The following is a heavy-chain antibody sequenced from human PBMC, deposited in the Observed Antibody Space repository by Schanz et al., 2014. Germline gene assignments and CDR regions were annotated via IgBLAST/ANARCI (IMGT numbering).Heavy chain of an antibody. V-gene: IGHV3-33*01. CDR1: GFRIRRYG. D-gene: IGHD2-15*01. J-gene: IGHJ5*02. CDR3: ARGEGGYCSGGSCYEWFDP. CDR2: IYYDGSDK. Sequence: QVQLVESGGGVVQPGGSRRLSCAASGFRIRRYGMYWVRQAPGKGLEWVALIYYDGSDKYYADFVEGRFTISRENAKNSLYLQMNSLRAGDTAVYYCARGEGGYCSGGSCYEWFDPWGQGTLVTVSS.